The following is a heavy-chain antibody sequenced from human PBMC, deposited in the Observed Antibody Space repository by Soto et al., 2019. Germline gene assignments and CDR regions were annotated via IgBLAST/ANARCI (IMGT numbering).Heavy chain of an antibody. CDR2: IYYSGST. J-gene: IGHJ5*02. Sequence: SETLSLTCTVSGGSVSSGSYYWSWIRQPPGKGLEWIGYIYYSGSTNYNPSLKSRVTISVDRSKNQFSLKLSSVTAADTAVCYCARDGYNSPNWFDPWGQGTLVTVSS. D-gene: IGHD5-12*01. CDR1: GGSVSSGSYY. V-gene: IGHV4-61*01. CDR3: ARDGYNSPNWFDP.